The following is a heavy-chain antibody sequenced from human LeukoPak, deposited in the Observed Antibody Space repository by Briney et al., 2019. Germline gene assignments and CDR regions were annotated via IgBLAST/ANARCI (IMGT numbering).Heavy chain of an antibody. J-gene: IGHJ5*02. D-gene: IGHD6-19*01. Sequence: SETLSLTCTVSGGSISSYYWSWIRQPPGKGLEWIGYIYYSGSTNYNPSLKSRVTISVDTSKNQFSLKLSSVTAADTAVYYCARGGAVAGIEYWFDPWGQGTLVTVSS. CDR1: GGSISSYY. CDR2: IYYSGST. V-gene: IGHV4-59*01. CDR3: ARGGAVAGIEYWFDP.